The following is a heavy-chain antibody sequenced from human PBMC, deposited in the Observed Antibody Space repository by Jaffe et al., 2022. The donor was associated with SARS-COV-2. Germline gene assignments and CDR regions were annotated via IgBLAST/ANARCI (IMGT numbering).Heavy chain of an antibody. D-gene: IGHD2-21*01. CDR3: AKGLPDWDWFDP. V-gene: IGHV3-30*18. Sequence: QVQLVESGGGVVQPGRSLRLSCAASGFTFSSYGMHWVRQAPGKGLEWVAVISYDGSNKYYADSVKGRFTISRDNSKNTLYLQMNSLRAEDTAVYYCAKGLPDWDWFDPWGQGTLVTVSS. J-gene: IGHJ5*02. CDR2: ISYDGSNK. CDR1: GFTFSSYG.